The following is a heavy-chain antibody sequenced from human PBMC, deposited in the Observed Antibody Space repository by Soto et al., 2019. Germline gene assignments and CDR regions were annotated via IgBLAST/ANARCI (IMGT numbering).Heavy chain of an antibody. D-gene: IGHD3-22*01. CDR2: IYYSGST. V-gene: IGHV4-30-4*01. CDR3: ARDPYDSSGLVFDY. Sequence: SETLSLTCTVSGGSISSGDYYWSWIRQPPGKGLEWIGYIYYSGSTYYNPSLKSRVTISVDTSKNQFSLKLSSVTAADTAVYYCARDPYDSSGLVFDYWGQGTLVTVSS. J-gene: IGHJ4*02. CDR1: GGSISSGDYY.